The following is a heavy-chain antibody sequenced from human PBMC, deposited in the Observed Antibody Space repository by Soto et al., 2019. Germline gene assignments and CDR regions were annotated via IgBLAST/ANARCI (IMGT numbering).Heavy chain of an antibody. V-gene: IGHV4-31*11. Sequence: QVQLQESGPRLVKPSQTLSLSCAVSGGSIISASYSWNWIRQSPGRGLEWIGHIYASGSTYYNPSPKSRVSISVDTSNNQFSRTLTSVTAADTAVYFCAREDAARIERWFDAWGQGILVTVSS. D-gene: IGHD6-6*01. CDR2: IYASGST. CDR3: AREDAARIERWFDA. CDR1: GGSIISASYS. J-gene: IGHJ5*02.